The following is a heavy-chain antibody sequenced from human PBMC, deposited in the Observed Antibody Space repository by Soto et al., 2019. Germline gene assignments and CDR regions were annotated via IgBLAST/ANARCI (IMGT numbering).Heavy chain of an antibody. J-gene: IGHJ4*02. D-gene: IGHD3-22*01. V-gene: IGHV4-59*01. Sequence: SGTLTLTCAVSGGSFSSFYWSWIRQPPGKGLEWIGYVYYSGTINNNPSLKGRVSISVDTYKNQFSLKLISVTASDTAVYYCATYDSGGKFDFWGQGTLVTVSS. CDR1: GGSFSSFY. CDR3: ATYDSGGKFDF. CDR2: VYYSGTI.